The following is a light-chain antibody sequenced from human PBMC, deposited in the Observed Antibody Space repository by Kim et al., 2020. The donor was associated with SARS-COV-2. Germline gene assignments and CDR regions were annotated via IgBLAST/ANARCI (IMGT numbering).Light chain of an antibody. V-gene: IGKV4-1*01. CDR3: QQSYSRPLT. J-gene: IGKJ4*01. CDR2: WAS. CDR1: QSVFYSSTNKNY. Sequence: DIVMTQSPDSLAVSLGERATINCKSSQSVFYSSTNKNYLAWYQQKPGQPPKLLIYWASTRESGVPDRFSGSGSETDFTLTISSLQAEDVAVYYCQQSYSRPLTFGGGTKVDIK.